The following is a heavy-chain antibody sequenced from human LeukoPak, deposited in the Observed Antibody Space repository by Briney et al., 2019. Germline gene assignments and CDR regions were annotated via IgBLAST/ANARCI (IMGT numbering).Heavy chain of an antibody. CDR2: ISSSGSTI. CDR3: ARAGRFLEWLDRWFDP. V-gene: IGHV3-11*01. Sequence: GGSLRLSWAASGFTFSDYYMSWIRQAPGKGLEWVSYISSSGSTIYYADSVKGRFTISRDNAKNSLYLQMNSLRAEDTAVYYCARAGRFLEWLDRWFDPWGQGTLVTVSS. J-gene: IGHJ5*02. CDR1: GFTFSDYY. D-gene: IGHD3-3*01.